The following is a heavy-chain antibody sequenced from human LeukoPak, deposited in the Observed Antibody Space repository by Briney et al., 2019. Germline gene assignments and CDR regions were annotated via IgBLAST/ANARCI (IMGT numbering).Heavy chain of an antibody. V-gene: IGHV1-2*02. CDR1: GYTFTGYY. CDR2: INPNSGDT. J-gene: IGHJ4*02. D-gene: IGHD3-9*01. Sequence: GASVKVSCKASGYTFTGYYIHWVRQAPGQGLEWMGWINPNSGDTNYAQKFQGRVTMTRDTSISTAYMELSRLRTDDTAVYYCARDWLLRYSEGGFDSWGQGILVTVSS. CDR3: ARDWLLRYSEGGFDS.